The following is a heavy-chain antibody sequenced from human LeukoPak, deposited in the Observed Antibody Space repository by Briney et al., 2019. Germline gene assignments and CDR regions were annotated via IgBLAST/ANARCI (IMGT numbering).Heavy chain of an antibody. CDR3: ARDHPRPGAPGYYMDV. J-gene: IGHJ6*03. CDR2: IYNSGIT. Sequence: SETLSLTCTVSGGSVSSHFWSWIRQPPGKGLEWIGYIYNSGITNYNPSLKSRVTMSVDTSKNQFSLMLRSVTAADTAVYYCARDHPRPGAPGYYMDVWGKGTTVTVSS. CDR1: GGSVSSHF. V-gene: IGHV4-59*02. D-gene: IGHD2-2*01.